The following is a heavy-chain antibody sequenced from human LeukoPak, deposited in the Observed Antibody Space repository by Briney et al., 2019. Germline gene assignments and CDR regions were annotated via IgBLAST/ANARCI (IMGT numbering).Heavy chain of an antibody. CDR1: GYTFTSYA. Sequence: ASVKVSCKASGYTFTSYAMHWVRQAPGQRLEWMGWINAGNGNTKYSQKFQGRVTITRDTSASTAYMELSSLRSEDTAVYYCARDRDGVLYYFDYWGQGTLVTVSS. CDR2: INAGNGNT. J-gene: IGHJ4*02. V-gene: IGHV1-3*01. CDR3: ARDRDGVLYYFDY. D-gene: IGHD5-24*01.